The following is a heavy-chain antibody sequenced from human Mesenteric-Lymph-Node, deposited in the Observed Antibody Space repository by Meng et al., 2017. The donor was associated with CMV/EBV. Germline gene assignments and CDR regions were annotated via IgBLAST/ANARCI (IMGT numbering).Heavy chain of an antibody. D-gene: IGHD2-2*03. CDR3: ARVNGYCSSTSCSNYFDY. Sequence: GESLKISCAASGFTFSSYEMNWVRQAPGKGLEWVSYISSSSSTIYYADSVKGRFTISRDNAKNSLYLQMNSLRAEDTAVYYCARVNGYCSSTSCSNYFDYWGQGTLVTVSS. V-gene: IGHV3-48*03. J-gene: IGHJ4*02. CDR2: ISSSSSTI. CDR1: GFTFSSYE.